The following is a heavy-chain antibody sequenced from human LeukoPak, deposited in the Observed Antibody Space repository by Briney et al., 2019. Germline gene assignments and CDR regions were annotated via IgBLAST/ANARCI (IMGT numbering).Heavy chain of an antibody. J-gene: IGHJ4*02. CDR3: ARGLVVTSAY. CDR1: GFTFSSYW. V-gene: IGHV3-74*01. D-gene: IGHD2-2*01. Sequence: GGSLRLSCAASGFTFSSYWMHWVRQAPGKGLVWVSRINGDGSSTTYADSVKGRFTISRDNAKNTLYLQMNGLRAEDTAVYYCARGLVVTSAYLGQGTLVTVSS. CDR2: INGDGSST.